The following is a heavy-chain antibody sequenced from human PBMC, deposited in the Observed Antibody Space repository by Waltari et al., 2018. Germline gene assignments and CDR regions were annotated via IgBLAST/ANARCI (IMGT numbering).Heavy chain of an antibody. CDR1: GYTFTSYD. J-gene: IGHJ4*02. CDR2: INPNSGNT. D-gene: IGHD3-16*02. V-gene: IGHV1-8*02. Sequence: QVQLVQSGAEVKKPGDSVKVSCKASGYTFTSYDISWVRQATGQGLEWMARINPNSGNTGYAQKFQGRVTMARNTSISTAYMELSSLTSEDTAVYYCARAANMIAFGGVIVPSPYWGQGTLVTVSS. CDR3: ARAANMIAFGGVIVPSPY.